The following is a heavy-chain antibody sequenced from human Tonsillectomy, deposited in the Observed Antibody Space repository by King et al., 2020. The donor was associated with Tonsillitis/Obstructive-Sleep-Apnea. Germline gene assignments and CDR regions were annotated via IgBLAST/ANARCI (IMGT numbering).Heavy chain of an antibody. CDR1: GYTFTGYY. D-gene: IGHD2-8*01. V-gene: IGHV1-2*02. Sequence: QLVQSGAEVKKPGASVKVSCKASGYTFTGYYLHWVRQAPGQGLEWMGWINPNSGGTHYAQKFQGRVTMTRDTSISTAYMEMSRLRSDDTAVYYCARLAYCTNGVCYQRVYYSDVMDVWGQGTTVTVSS. CDR3: ARLAYCTNGVCYQRVYYSDVMDV. J-gene: IGHJ6*02. CDR2: INPNSGGT.